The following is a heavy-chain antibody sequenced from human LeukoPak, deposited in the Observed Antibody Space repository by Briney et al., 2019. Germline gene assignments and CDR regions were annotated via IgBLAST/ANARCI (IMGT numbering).Heavy chain of an antibody. D-gene: IGHD3-10*01. Sequence: SETLSLTCTVSGGSMSSYYWSWIRQPPGKGLECIGYIYYSGSTKYTPSLKSRVTISVDTSKNQFSLNLSSVTAADTAVYYCARDTGGVWFGRGPTGFDIWGQGTMVNVSS. J-gene: IGHJ3*02. CDR1: GGSMSSYY. CDR2: IYYSGST. CDR3: ARDTGGVWFGRGPTGFDI. V-gene: IGHV4-59*01.